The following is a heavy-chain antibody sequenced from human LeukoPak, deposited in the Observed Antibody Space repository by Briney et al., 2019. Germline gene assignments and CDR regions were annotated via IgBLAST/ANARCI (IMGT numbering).Heavy chain of an antibody. CDR1: GHTFSRSY. D-gene: IGHD6-19*01. Sequence: ASVKVSCKASGHTFSRSYMHWVRQAPGQGLEWMGIINPSGGSTSYAQKFQGRVTMTRDMSTSTVYMELSSLRSEDTAVYYCARGPSSGWYRSPYYYMDVWGKGTTVTVSS. CDR2: INPSGGST. V-gene: IGHV1-46*01. J-gene: IGHJ6*03. CDR3: ARGPSSGWYRSPYYYMDV.